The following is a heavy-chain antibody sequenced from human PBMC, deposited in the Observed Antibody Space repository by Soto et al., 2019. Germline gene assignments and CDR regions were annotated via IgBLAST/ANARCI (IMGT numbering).Heavy chain of an antibody. Sequence: ASVKVSCKASGGTSSSYAISWVRQAPGQGLEWMGGIIPIFGTANYAQKFQGRVTITADESTSTAYMELSSLRSEDTAVYYCAREGVEMATIMYYYGMDVWGQGTTVTVSS. CDR3: AREGVEMATIMYYYGMDV. CDR1: GGTSSSYA. CDR2: IIPIFGTA. V-gene: IGHV1-69*13. D-gene: IGHD5-12*01. J-gene: IGHJ6*02.